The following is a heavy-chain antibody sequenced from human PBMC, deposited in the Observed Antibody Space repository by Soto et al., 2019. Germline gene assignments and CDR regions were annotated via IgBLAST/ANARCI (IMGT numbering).Heavy chain of an antibody. CDR3: ATHGRYSYGYPSQSQNNDYSYGMDV. V-gene: IGHV5-10-1*01. CDR1: GYSFTSYW. Sequence: GESLKISCKGSGYSFTSYWISWVRQMPGKGLEWMGRIDPSDSYTNYSPSFQGHVTISADKSISTAYLQWSSLKASDTAMYYCATHGRYSYGYPSQSQNNDYSYGMDVWGQGTTVTVSS. J-gene: IGHJ6*02. D-gene: IGHD5-18*01. CDR2: IDPSDSYT.